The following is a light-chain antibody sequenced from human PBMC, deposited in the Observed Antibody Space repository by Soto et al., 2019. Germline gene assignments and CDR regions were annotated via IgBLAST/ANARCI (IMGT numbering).Light chain of an antibody. CDR1: QSVSTY. CDR3: QQRSNWLIT. CDR2: DAS. Sequence: EIVLTQSPATLSLSPGERATLSCRASQSVSTYLAVYQQKPGQAPRLLIYDASNRATGIPARFSGSGSGTDFTLTISSLEPEDFAVYYCQQRSNWLITFGQGTRLEIK. V-gene: IGKV3-11*01. J-gene: IGKJ5*01.